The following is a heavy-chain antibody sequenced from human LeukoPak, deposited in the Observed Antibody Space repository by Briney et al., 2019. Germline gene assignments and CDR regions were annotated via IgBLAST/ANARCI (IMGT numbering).Heavy chain of an antibody. D-gene: IGHD3-16*02. V-gene: IGHV4-4*07. J-gene: IGHJ5*02. CDR1: GGSISSYY. CDR3: ARRENYVWGSYRSNWFDL. CDR2: IYTSGST. Sequence: SETLSLTCTVSGGSISSYYWSWIRQPAGKGLEWIGRIYTSGSTNYNPSLKSRVTISVDTSKNQFSLKLSSVTAADTAVYYCARRENYVWGSYRSNWFDLWGQGTLVTVSS.